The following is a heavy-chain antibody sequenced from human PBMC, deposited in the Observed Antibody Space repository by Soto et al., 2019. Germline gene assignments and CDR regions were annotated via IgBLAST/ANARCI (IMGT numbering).Heavy chain of an antibody. V-gene: IGHV4-39*01. J-gene: IGHJ5*02. Sequence: SETLSLTSTVSDGSISSSSYYWGWIRQPPGKGPEGIGRICYSGSTYYNPSLKSRGTISVDTSKNQFSLTRSSLAAADTAVYYCARHAYCGCDCYIGWFDPWGQGTLVTVCS. CDR1: DGSISSSSYY. CDR3: ARHAYCGCDCYIGWFDP. CDR2: ICYSGST. D-gene: IGHD2-21*02.